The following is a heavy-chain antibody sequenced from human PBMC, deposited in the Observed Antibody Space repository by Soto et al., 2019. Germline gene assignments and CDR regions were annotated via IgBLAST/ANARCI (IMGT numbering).Heavy chain of an antibody. CDR3: ARYRRRGGATESDY. V-gene: IGHV4-59*01. CDR2: IYYSGST. J-gene: IGHJ4*02. CDR1: GGSISSYY. D-gene: IGHD1-26*01. Sequence: PSETLSLTCTVSGGSISSYYWSWIRQPPGKGLEWIGYIYYSGSTNYNPSLKSRVTISVDTSKNQFSLKLSSVTAADTAVYYCARYRRRGGATESDYWGQGTLVTVSS.